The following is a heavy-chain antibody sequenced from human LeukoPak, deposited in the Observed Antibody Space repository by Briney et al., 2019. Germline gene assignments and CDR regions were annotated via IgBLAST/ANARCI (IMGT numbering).Heavy chain of an antibody. CDR3: ARPLGNGYSYWYFDL. J-gene: IGHJ2*01. Sequence: GGSLRLSCAASGFTVSSNYMSWVRQAPGKGLEWVSVIYSGGSTYYADSVKGRFTISRHNSKNTLYLQMNSLRAEDTAMYYCARPLGNGYSYWYFDLWGRGTLVTVSS. D-gene: IGHD3-22*01. CDR2: IYSGGST. CDR1: GFTVSSNY. V-gene: IGHV3-53*04.